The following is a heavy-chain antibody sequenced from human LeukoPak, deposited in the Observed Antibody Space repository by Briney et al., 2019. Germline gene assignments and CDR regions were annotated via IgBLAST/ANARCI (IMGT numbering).Heavy chain of an antibody. V-gene: IGHV3-49*03. D-gene: IGHD6-25*01. CDR3: SRAQSGSGLGY. CDR2: IRRKASGGAI. Sequence: GGSLRLSCTTSGFSFTDEALSWFRQAPGKGLEWVGFIRRKASGGAIEYAASVKGRFTISRDDSNGIAYLQMNSLRAEDTAVYYCSRAQSGSGLGYWGQGTLVTVSS. J-gene: IGHJ4*02. CDR1: GFSFTDEA.